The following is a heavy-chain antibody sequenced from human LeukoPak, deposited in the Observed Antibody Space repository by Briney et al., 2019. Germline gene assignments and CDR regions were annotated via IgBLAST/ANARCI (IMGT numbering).Heavy chain of an antibody. CDR3: ARRDSSSWAIDY. D-gene: IGHD6-13*01. J-gene: IGHJ4*02. CDR1: GDSISSGGHY. Sequence: SETLSLTCTVSGDSISSGGHYSTWIRQPPGNGLEWSWYMLYSGSTTDNPSLKTRVTMSVDTSKNQFSLTLSSVTAPDTAVYYCARRDSSSWAIDYWGQGTLVTVSS. CDR2: MLYSGST. V-gene: IGHV4-61*08.